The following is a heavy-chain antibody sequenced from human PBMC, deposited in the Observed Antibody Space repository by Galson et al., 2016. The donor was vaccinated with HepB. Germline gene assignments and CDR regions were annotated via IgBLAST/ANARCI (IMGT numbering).Heavy chain of an antibody. D-gene: IGHD3-10*01. CDR2: IIPLFGTA. Sequence: SVKVSCKASGGTFSSYVISWVRQAPGQGLEWMGGIIPLFGTANYAQKFQGRVTITADKSTSTAYMELSSLRSEDTAVYYCARTIWFGNNWFDPWGQGTLVTVSS. V-gene: IGHV1-69*06. CDR1: GGTFSSYV. CDR3: ARTIWFGNNWFDP. J-gene: IGHJ5*02.